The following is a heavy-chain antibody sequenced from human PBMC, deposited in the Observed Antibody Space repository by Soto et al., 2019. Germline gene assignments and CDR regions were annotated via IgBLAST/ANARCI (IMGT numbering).Heavy chain of an antibody. CDR2: INAGNGNT. Sequence: ASVKVSCKASGYTFTNYAMHLVRQAPGQRLEWMGWINAGNGNTKYSQKFQGRVTITRDTSASTAYMELSSLRSEDTAVYYCARSVVVPAAPEYWGQGTLVTVSS. V-gene: IGHV1-3*01. J-gene: IGHJ4*02. CDR1: GYTFTNYA. D-gene: IGHD2-2*01. CDR3: ARSVVVPAAPEY.